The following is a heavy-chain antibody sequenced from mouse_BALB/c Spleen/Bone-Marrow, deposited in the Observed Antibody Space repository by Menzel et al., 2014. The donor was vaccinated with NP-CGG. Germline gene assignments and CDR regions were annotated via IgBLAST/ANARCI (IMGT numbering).Heavy chain of an antibody. CDR3: APLTGTFDY. Sequence: EVHLVESGAELVKPGASVKLSCTASGFNIKDTYMHWVRQRPEQGLEWIGRIDPANDNTQYDPKFQDKATITADTSSNTAYLQLSSLTSEGTAVYYCAPLTGTFDYWGQGTTLTVSS. CDR2: IDPANDNT. V-gene: IGHV14-3*02. CDR1: GFNIKDTY. D-gene: IGHD4-1*01. J-gene: IGHJ2*01.